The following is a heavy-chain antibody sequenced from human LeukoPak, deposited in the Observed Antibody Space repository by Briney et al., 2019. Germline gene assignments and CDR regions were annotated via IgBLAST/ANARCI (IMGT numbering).Heavy chain of an antibody. CDR1: GYTFTSYY. V-gene: IGHV1-46*01. Sequence: ASVKVSCKSSGYTFTSYYMHWVRQAPGQGLEWMGIINPSGGSTSYAQKFQGRVTMTRDTSTSTVYMEPSSLRSEDTAVYYCARGYYYDSSGYPYYYYGMDVWGQGTTVTVSS. CDR2: INPSGGST. D-gene: IGHD3-22*01. CDR3: ARGYYYDSSGYPYYYYGMDV. J-gene: IGHJ6*02.